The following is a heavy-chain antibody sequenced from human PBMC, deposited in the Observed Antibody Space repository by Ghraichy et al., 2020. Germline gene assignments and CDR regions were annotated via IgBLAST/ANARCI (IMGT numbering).Heavy chain of an antibody. D-gene: IGHD1-26*01. CDR1: GASVNNYY. Sequence: SQTLSLTCTVSGASVNNYYWSWIQQPPGKGLEWIGYIYYSGNTNYNPSLKSRVTVSVDTSRNQFSLKLSSVTAADTAVYYCARHWDPYYYGMDVWGQGTTVTVSS. J-gene: IGHJ6*02. CDR2: IYYSGNT. CDR3: ARHWDPYYYGMDV. V-gene: IGHV4-59*08.